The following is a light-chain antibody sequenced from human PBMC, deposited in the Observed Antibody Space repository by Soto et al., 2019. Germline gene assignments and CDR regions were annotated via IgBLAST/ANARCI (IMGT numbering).Light chain of an antibody. J-gene: IGKJ4*01. CDR1: QSVYST. V-gene: IGKV3-15*01. CDR2: GAS. Sequence: EIVMTQSPATLSVSPGERATLSCRASQSVYSTLAWYQQKPGQAPRLLIYGASTRATDIPARFSGSGSGTEFTLTISSLQSEDFAVSYCQQYSKWPLTFGGGTKVEIK. CDR3: QQYSKWPLT.